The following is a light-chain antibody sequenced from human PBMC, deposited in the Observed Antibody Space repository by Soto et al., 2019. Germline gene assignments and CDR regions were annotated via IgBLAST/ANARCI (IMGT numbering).Light chain of an antibody. CDR3: SSYTSSSTP. V-gene: IGLV2-14*01. J-gene: IGLJ2*01. CDR2: EVS. Sequence: QSALTQPASVSGSPGQSITISCTGTRSDVGSYNYVSWYQQHPGKAPQLIIYEVSHRPSGVSDRFSGSKSGSTASLTISGLRAEDEADYYCSSYTSSSTPFGRGTKLIVL. CDR1: RSDVGSYNY.